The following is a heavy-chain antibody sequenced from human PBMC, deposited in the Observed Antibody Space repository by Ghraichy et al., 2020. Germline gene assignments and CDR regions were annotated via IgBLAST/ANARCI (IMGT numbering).Heavy chain of an antibody. D-gene: IGHD5-18*01. CDR3: ARDLKPFSNLQLWLNYYYYYGMDV. Sequence: ASVKVSCKASGYTFTGYYMHWVRQAPGQGLEWMGWINPNSGGTNYAQKFQGRVTMTRDTSISTAYMELSRLRSDDTAVYYCARDLKPFSNLQLWLNYYYYYGMDVWGQGTTVTVSS. J-gene: IGHJ6*02. V-gene: IGHV1-2*02. CDR1: GYTFTGYY. CDR2: INPNSGGT.